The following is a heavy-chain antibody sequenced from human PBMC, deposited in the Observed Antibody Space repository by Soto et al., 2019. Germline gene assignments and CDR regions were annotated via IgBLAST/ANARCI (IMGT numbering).Heavy chain of an antibody. CDR1: GDSVSSGNYY. Sequence: SETLSLTCTVSGDSVSSGNYYWNWIRHPPGKGLEWIGFIYYDGSTIYNPSLKSRVTMSVDTSKNQFSLKLTSVTAADTAVYYCGTTGWQQAFHYWGQGTLVTVSS. CDR3: GTTGWQQAFHY. J-gene: IGHJ4*02. V-gene: IGHV4-61*01. CDR2: IYYDGST. D-gene: IGHD2-15*01.